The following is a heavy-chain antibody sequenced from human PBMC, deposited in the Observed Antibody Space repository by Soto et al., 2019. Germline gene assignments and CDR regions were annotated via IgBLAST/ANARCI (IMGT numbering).Heavy chain of an antibody. V-gene: IGHV1-18*01. CDR1: GGTFSSYA. CDR3: ARLEGYNWNYNFDY. Sequence: ASVKVSCKASGGTFSSYAISWVRQAPGQGLEWMGWISAYNGNTNYAQKLQGRVTMTTDTSTSTAYMELRSLRSDDTAVYYCARLEGYNWNYNFDYWGQGTLVTVSS. J-gene: IGHJ4*02. D-gene: IGHD1-7*01. CDR2: ISAYNGNT.